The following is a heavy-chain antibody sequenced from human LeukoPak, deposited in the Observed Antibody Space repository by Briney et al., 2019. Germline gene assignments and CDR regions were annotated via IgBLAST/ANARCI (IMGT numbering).Heavy chain of an antibody. D-gene: IGHD3-22*01. J-gene: IGHJ5*02. V-gene: IGHV7-4-1*02. CDR1: GYTFTSYA. Sequence: GASVKVSCKASGYTFTSYAMNWVRQAPGQGLEWMGWINTNTGNPTYAQGFTGRFVFSLDTSVSTAYLQISSLKAEDTAVYYCARDPYYYDSSGYYYSSNWFDPWGQGTLVTVSS. CDR2: INTNTGNP. CDR3: ARDPYYYDSSGYYYSSNWFDP.